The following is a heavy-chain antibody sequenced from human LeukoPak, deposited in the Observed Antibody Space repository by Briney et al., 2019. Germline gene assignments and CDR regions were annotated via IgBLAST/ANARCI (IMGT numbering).Heavy chain of an antibody. CDR2: IIPIFGTA. V-gene: IGHV1-69*01. CDR3: ARDQEATVTSVYYYGMDV. D-gene: IGHD4-17*01. Sequence: GSSVKVSCKASGGTFSSYAISWVRQAPGQGLEWMGGIIPIFGTANYAQKFQGRVTITADESTSAAYMELSSLRSEDTAVYYCARDQEATVTSVYYYGMDVWGQGTTVTVSS. CDR1: GGTFSSYA. J-gene: IGHJ6*02.